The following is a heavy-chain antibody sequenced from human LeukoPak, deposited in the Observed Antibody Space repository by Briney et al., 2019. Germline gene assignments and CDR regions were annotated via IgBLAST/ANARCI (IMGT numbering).Heavy chain of an antibody. D-gene: IGHD6-19*01. V-gene: IGHV3-23*01. CDR3: AKSLGRGQGLPPGGDDTFDI. CDR2: ISGSGGST. CDR1: GFTFGSYA. J-gene: IGHJ3*02. Sequence: GGSLRLSCAASGFTFGSYAMGWVRQAPGKGLEWVSAISGSGGSTYYADSVKGRFTISRDNSKNTVNLQMSSLRAEDTAVYYCAKSLGRGQGLPPGGDDTFDIWGQGTMVTVSS.